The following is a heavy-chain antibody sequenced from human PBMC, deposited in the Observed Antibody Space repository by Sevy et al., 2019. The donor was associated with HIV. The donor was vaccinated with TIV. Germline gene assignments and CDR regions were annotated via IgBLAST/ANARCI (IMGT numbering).Heavy chain of an antibody. CDR3: AKDRITAARFQH. V-gene: IGHV3-23*01. J-gene: IGHJ1*01. Sequence: GGSLRLSCAASGFIFSGYGMSWVRQASGQGLEWVSAISGSGGSTYYADSVKGRFTISRDNFRNTLYLQMNSLRAEDTAVYYCAKDRITAARFQHWGQGTLVTVSS. D-gene: IGHD6-13*01. CDR1: GFIFSGYG. CDR2: ISGSGGST.